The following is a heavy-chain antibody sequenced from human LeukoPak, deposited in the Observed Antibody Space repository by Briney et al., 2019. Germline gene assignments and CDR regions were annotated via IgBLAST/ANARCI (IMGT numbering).Heavy chain of an antibody. J-gene: IGHJ4*02. V-gene: IGHV3-7*01. D-gene: IGHD6-19*01. CDR1: GFTFSRYW. Sequence: PGGSLRLSCAASGFTFSRYWMSWVRPAPGKGLEWVANIKQDGSEKYYVDSVKGRFTISRDNAKNSLYLQMNSLRAEDTAVYYCARGGWPFFDYWGQGTLVTVSS. CDR3: ARGGWPFFDY. CDR2: IKQDGSEK.